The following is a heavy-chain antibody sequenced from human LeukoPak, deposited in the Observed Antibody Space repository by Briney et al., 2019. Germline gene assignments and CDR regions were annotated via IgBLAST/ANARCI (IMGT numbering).Heavy chain of an antibody. CDR2: INPSGGST. V-gene: IGHV1-46*01. D-gene: IGHD1-26*01. CDR3: ARDLAVGAIGGGAY. CDR1: GYTFTSYG. J-gene: IGHJ4*02. Sequence: ASVKVSCKASGYTFTSYGISWVRQAPGQGLEWMGIINPSGGSTSYAQKFQGRVTMTRDTSTSTVYMELSSLRSEDTAVYYCARDLAVGAIGGGAYWGQGTLVTVSS.